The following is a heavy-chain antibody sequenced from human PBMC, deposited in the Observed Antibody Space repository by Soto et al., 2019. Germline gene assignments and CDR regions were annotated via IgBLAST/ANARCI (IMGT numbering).Heavy chain of an antibody. CDR1: GFIFSDHY. CDR3: ARGRCSDDSCYFGDS. Sequence: EVQLVESGGDLVQPGGSLRLSCAASGFIFSDHYMDWVRQAPGKGLEWVGRVRKKVNGYTTEYAASVKGRFTVSRDDSKNSLYLQMNGPKTEDTAVYYCARGRCSDDSCYFGDSWGQGTLVTVSS. D-gene: IGHD2-15*01. V-gene: IGHV3-72*01. CDR2: VRKKVNGYTT. J-gene: IGHJ5*01.